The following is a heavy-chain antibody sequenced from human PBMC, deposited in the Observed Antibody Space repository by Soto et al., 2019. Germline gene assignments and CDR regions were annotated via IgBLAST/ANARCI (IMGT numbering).Heavy chain of an antibody. CDR2: IFSNDEK. V-gene: IGHV2-26*01. CDR3: ARISSPLCDFWSGYADY. Sequence: QVTLKESGPVLVKPTETLTLTCTVSGFSLSNARMGVSWIRQPPGKALEWLAHIFSNDEKSYSTSLKSRLTISKDTTKSQVVLTMTNMDPVYTATYYCARISSPLCDFWSGYADYWGQGTLVTVSS. J-gene: IGHJ4*02. CDR1: GFSLSNARMG. D-gene: IGHD3-3*01.